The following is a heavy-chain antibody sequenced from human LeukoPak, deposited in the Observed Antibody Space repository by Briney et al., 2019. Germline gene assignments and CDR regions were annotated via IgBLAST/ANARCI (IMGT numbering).Heavy chain of an antibody. CDR1: GYTFTGHS. CDR3: ARPNGDYYNWFDP. Sequence: ASVKVSCKASGYTFTGHSIHWVRQAPGQGLEWMGCINPNSGDTNYPQKFQDRVTLSRDTSISTAYMELTDLRSDDTAMYYCARPNGDYYNWFDPWGQGTLVTVSS. CDR2: INPNSGDT. J-gene: IGHJ5*02. D-gene: IGHD2-21*02. V-gene: IGHV1-2*02.